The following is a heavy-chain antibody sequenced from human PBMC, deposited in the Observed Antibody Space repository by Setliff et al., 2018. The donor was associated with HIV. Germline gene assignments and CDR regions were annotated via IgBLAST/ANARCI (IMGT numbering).Heavy chain of an antibody. V-gene: IGHV4-59*11. J-gene: IGHJ3*02. CDR2: THYSGRT. CDR3: ARWGETETPTSVKAFDI. CDR1: GGSITSHY. D-gene: IGHD1-26*01. Sequence: SETLSLTCTVSGGSITSHYWNWIRQPPGQGLGWIGFTHYSGRTSHNPSLTSRVTFSVDTSKNQFSLKLSSVTDVDTAVYYCARWGETETPTSVKAFDIWGQGTLVTVSS.